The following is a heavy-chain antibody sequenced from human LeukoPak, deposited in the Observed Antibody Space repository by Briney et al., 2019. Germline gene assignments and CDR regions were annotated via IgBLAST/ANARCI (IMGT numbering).Heavy chain of an antibody. V-gene: IGHV1-8*01. D-gene: IGHD6-19*01. Sequence: ASVMVSCKASGYSFTSSEINWVRQAPGQGLEWMGWLNPNRGATGYAQKFQGRVTMTEDTSTDTAYMELSSLRSEDTAVYYCATESGYSSGWYWFDPWGQGTLVTVSS. J-gene: IGHJ5*02. CDR2: LNPNRGAT. CDR1: GYSFTSSE. CDR3: ATESGYSSGWYWFDP.